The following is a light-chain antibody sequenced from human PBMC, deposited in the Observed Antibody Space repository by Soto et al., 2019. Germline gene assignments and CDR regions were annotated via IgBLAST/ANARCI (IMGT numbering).Light chain of an antibody. Sequence: DIQMTQSPSSLSASLGDRVTLTCRASQDISQYLAWYQQRPGKVPKLLIYYASTLQSGVPSRFSGSGSGTEVTLTISSLQPEDVATYYCLKYTTEAPGTFGQGTKVEI. CDR3: LKYTTEAPGT. CDR1: QDISQY. V-gene: IGKV1-27*01. CDR2: YAS. J-gene: IGKJ1*01.